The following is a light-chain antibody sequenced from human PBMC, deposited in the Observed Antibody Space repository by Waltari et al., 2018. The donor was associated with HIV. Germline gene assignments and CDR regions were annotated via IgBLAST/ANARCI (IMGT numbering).Light chain of an antibody. V-gene: IGLV2-14*01. CDR3: SSYTSRTTLDVV. CDR1: SSDGGGFKY. J-gene: IGLJ2*01. CDR2: DVS. Sequence: QSALTQPASVSGSPGQSLTISCTGTSSDGGGFKYVLWYQQHPGTAPQLLIYDVSNRPSGVSNRFSGSKSGNTASLTISGLQAEDEADYYCSSYTSRTTLDVVFGGGTKLTVL.